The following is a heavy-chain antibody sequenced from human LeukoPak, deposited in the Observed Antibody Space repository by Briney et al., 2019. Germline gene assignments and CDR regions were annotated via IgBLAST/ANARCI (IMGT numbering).Heavy chain of an antibody. CDR2: IRSKAYGGTT. Sequence: PGRSLRLSCTASGFTFGDYAMSWVRQAPGKGQEWVGFIRSKAYGGTTEYAASVKGRFTISRDDSKSIAYLQMNSLKTEDTAVYYCTRFVGVGATVLAVFDYWGQGTLVTVSS. CDR1: GFTFGDYA. V-gene: IGHV3-49*04. CDR3: TRFVGVGATVLAVFDY. J-gene: IGHJ4*02. D-gene: IGHD1-26*01.